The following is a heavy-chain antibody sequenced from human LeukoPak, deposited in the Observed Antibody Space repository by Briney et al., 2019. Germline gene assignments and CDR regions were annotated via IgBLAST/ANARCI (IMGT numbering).Heavy chain of an antibody. CDR3: AREGIAAAGGGAQGVY. D-gene: IGHD6-13*01. CDR1: GGTFSSYA. CDR2: IIPIFGTA. Sequence: SVTVSCKASGGTFSSYAISWVRQAPGQGLEWMGGIIPIFGTANYAQKFQGRVTITEDDSTSAAYMELSSLRSEDTAVYYWAREGIAAAGGGAQGVYWGQGTLVTVSS. J-gene: IGHJ4*02. V-gene: IGHV1-69*13.